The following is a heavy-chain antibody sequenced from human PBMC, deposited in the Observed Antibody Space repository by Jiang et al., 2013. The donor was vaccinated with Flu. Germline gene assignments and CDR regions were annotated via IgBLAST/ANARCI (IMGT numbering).Heavy chain of an antibody. V-gene: IGHV2-5*02. CDR3: AHSTYQPVAGTEVTDY. CDR2: IYWDDDK. Sequence: ALIYWDDDKRYSPSLKSRLTITKDTSKNQVVLTMTNMDPVDTATYYCAHSTYQPVAGTEVTDYWGQGTLVTVSS. J-gene: IGHJ4*02. D-gene: IGHD6-19*01.